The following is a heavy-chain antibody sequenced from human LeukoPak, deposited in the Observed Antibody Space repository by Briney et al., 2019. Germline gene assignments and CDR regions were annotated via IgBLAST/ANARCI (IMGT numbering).Heavy chain of an antibody. CDR1: GGSISSYY. CDR2: IYYSGST. V-gene: IGHV4-59*01. D-gene: IGHD3-3*01. CDR3: ATSSRTDFWSGYGVVWFDP. J-gene: IGHJ5*02. Sequence: SETLSLTCTVSGGSISSYYWSWIRQPPGKGLEWIGYIYYSGSTNYNPSLKSRVTISVDTSKNQFSLKLSSVTAADTAVYYCATSSRTDFWSGYGVVWFDPWSQGTLVTVSS.